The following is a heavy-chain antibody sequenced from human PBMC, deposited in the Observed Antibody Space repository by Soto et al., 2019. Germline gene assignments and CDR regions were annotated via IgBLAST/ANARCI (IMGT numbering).Heavy chain of an antibody. V-gene: IGHV4-39*01. D-gene: IGHD3-10*01. J-gene: IGHJ5*02. CDR2: IYYSGST. Sequence: SETLSLTCTVSGGSISSSSYYWGWIRQPPGKGLEWIGSIYYSGSTYYNPSLKSRVTISVDTSKNQFSLKLSSVTAADTAVYYCARHPGEITMVRGVIIWLDPWGQGTLVTVSS. CDR1: GGSISSSSYY. CDR3: ARHPGEITMVRGVIIWLDP.